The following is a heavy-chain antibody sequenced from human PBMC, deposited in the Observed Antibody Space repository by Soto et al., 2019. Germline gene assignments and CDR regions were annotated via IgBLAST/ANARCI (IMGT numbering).Heavy chain of an antibody. Sequence: GGSLRLSCAASGFTFSSYAMSWVRQAPGKGLEWVSAISGRGGSTYYADSVKGRFTISRDNSKNTRYLQMNSLGAEDTAVYYCATRPYYDFWSGPRGDYWGQGTLVTVSS. J-gene: IGHJ4*02. V-gene: IGHV3-23*01. CDR1: GFTFSSYA. D-gene: IGHD3-3*01. CDR2: ISGRGGST. CDR3: ATRPYYDFWSGPRGDY.